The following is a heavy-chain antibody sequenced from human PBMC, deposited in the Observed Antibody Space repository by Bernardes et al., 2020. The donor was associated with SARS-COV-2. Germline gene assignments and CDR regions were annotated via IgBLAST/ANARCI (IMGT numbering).Heavy chain of an antibody. D-gene: IGHD3-10*01. CDR1: AFTFGDHS. CDR3: ARDRGRAPLMYWHFDL. Sequence: GGSLRLSCEASAFTFGDHSMNWVRQVPGKGLEWVSSISGSSSYRYYADSVRGRFTISRDNAKNSLSLQMNSLRVDDTAVYYCARDRGRAPLMYWHFDLWGRGTLVTVSS. CDR2: ISGSSSYR. J-gene: IGHJ2*01. V-gene: IGHV3-21*06.